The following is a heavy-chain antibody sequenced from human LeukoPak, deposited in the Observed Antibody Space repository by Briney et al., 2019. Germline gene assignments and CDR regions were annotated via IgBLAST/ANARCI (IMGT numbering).Heavy chain of an antibody. V-gene: IGHV4-59*01. D-gene: IGHD4-17*01. CDR2: IYYSGST. CDR3: ARGGTVTTAGGYMDG. Sequence: SETLSLTCTVSGGSISSYYWSWIRQPPGKGLEWIGYIYYSGSTNYNPSRKSRVTISVDTSKNQFSLKLSSVTAADTAVYYCARGGTVTTAGGYMDGGGKGTTVTVSS. CDR1: GGSISSYY. J-gene: IGHJ6*03.